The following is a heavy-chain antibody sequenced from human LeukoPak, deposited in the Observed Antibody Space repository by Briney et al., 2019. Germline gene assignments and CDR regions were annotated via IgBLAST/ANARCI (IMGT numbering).Heavy chain of an antibody. CDR1: GFTFNSYA. V-gene: IGHV3-23*01. Sequence: GGSLRLSCAGSGFTFNSYAMNWVRQAPGKGLEWVSGIRDSGASTYYADSVKGRFTISRDNSNNTLYLQMNSLRAEDTAVYYCAKGVPGSGWYGNPNDYWGQGTLVIVSS. CDR2: IRDSGAST. CDR3: AKGVPGSGWYGNPNDY. D-gene: IGHD6-19*01. J-gene: IGHJ4*02.